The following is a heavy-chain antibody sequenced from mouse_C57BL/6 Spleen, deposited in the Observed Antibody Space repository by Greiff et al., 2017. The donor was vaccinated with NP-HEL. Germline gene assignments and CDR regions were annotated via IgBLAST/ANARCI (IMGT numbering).Heavy chain of an antibody. V-gene: IGHV1-54*01. CDR1: GYAFTNYL. Sequence: QVQLQQPGAELVRPGTSVKVSCKASGYAFTNYLIEWVKQRPGQGLEWIGVINPGSGGTNYNEKFKGKATLTADKSSSTAYMQLSSLTSEDSAVYFCARSGGNIAYWGQGTLVTVSA. J-gene: IGHJ3*01. D-gene: IGHD2-1*01. CDR3: ARSGGNIAY. CDR2: INPGSGGT.